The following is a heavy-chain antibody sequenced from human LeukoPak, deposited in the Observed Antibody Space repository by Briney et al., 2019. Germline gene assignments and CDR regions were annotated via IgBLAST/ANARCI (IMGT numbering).Heavy chain of an antibody. CDR1: GGSISSRH. CDR2: IYSSGSS. Sequence: WETLSLTCIVSGGSISSRHWSWIRQPAGKGLEWIGHIYSSGSSNYNPSLKSRVTMSVDTSTNHFSLKLTSVTAADTAVYYCARRWTGENAFDIWGQGTMVTVSS. V-gene: IGHV4-4*07. CDR3: ARRWTGENAFDI. J-gene: IGHJ3*02. D-gene: IGHD3/OR15-3a*01.